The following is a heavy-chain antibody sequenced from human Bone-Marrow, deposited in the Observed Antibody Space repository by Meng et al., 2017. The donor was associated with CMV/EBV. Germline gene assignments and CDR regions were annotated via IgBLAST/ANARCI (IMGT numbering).Heavy chain of an antibody. J-gene: IGHJ5*02. D-gene: IGHD3-3*01. CDR3: ARDREEYYDFWSGFFGWFDP. Sequence: SETLSLTCTVSGYSISSGYYWGWIRQPPGKGLEWIGSIYYSGSTYYNPSLKSRVTISLDTSNNQFSLKLSSVTAADTAVYYCARDREEYYDFWSGFFGWFDPWGQGTLVTVSS. V-gene: IGHV4-38-2*02. CDR2: IYYSGST. CDR1: GYSISSGYY.